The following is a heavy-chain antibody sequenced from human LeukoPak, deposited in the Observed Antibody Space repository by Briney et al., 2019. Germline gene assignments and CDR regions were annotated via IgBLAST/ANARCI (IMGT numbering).Heavy chain of an antibody. D-gene: IGHD6-25*01. V-gene: IGHV1-69*13. CDR2: IIPIFGTA. CDR1: GSTFSSYA. Sequence: SVKVSCKASGSTFSSYAISWVRQAPGQGLEWMGGIIPIFGTANYAQKFQGRVTITADESTSTAYMELSSLRSEDTAVYYCARESGIAAAHYYYYYGMDVWGQGTAVTVSS. CDR3: ARESGIAAAHYYYYYGMDV. J-gene: IGHJ6*02.